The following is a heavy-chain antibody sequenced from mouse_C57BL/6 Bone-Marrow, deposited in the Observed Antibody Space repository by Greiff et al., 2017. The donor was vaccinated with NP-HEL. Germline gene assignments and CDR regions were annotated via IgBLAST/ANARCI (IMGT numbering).Heavy chain of an antibody. D-gene: IGHD4-1*01. CDR2: IRNKANGYTT. CDR1: GFTFTDYY. CDR3: ARYGGWGSRANWEYFDY. Sequence: EVHVVESGGGLVQPGGSLSLSCAASGFTFTDYYMSWVRQPPGKALEWLGFIRNKANGYTTEYSASVKGRFTISRDNSQRILYLQMSALRAEDSATYYCARYGGWGSRANWEYFDYWGKGTTLTVSS. V-gene: IGHV7-3*01. J-gene: IGHJ2*01.